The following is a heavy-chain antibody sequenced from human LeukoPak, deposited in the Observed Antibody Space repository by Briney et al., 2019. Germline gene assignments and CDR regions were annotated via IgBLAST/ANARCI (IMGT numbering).Heavy chain of an antibody. J-gene: IGHJ4*02. V-gene: IGHV4-59*08. CDR2: IYYSGST. CDR3: ALEVTTSYGGAFDY. Sequence: SETLSLTCTVSGGSISSYYWSWIRQPPGKGLEWIGYIYYSGSTNYNPSLKSRVTISLDTSKNQFSLKLSSVTAADTAVYCCALEVTTSYGGAFDYWGQGTLVTVSS. D-gene: IGHD3-16*01. CDR1: GGSISSYY.